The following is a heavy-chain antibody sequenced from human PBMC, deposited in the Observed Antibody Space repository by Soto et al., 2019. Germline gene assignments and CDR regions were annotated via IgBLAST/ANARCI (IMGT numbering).Heavy chain of an antibody. V-gene: IGHV4-31*03. CDR1: GGSISSGGYY. J-gene: IGHJ6*02. CDR2: IYYSGST. CDR3: ARFWRGPAAIYYYYGMDV. D-gene: IGHD2-2*01. Sequence: SETLSLTCTVSGGSISSGGYYWSWIRQHPGKGLEWIGYIYYSGSTYYNPSLKSRVIISVDTSKNQFSLKLSSVTAADTAVYYCARFWRGPAAIYYYYGMDVWGQGTTVTVSS.